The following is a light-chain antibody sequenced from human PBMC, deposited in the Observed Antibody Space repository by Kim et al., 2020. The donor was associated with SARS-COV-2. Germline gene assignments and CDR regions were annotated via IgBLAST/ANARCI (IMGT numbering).Light chain of an antibody. CDR3: QVWDSSSDHPV. CDR2: YDS. J-gene: IGLJ3*02. V-gene: IGLV3-21*04. Sequence: APGKAARFTCGGNNIGSKSVHWYQPKPGQAPVLVIYYDSDRPSGIPERFSGSNSGNTATLTISRVEAGDEADYYCQVWDSSSDHPVFGGGTQLTFL. CDR1: NIGSKS.